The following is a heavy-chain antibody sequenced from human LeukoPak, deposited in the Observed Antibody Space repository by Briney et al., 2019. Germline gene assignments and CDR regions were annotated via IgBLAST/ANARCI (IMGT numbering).Heavy chain of an antibody. CDR3: ARHRTTGYSVSAFDM. J-gene: IGHJ3*02. D-gene: IGHD5/OR15-5a*01. CDR2: IYPDDSHT. CDR1: GYSFTSYL. Sequence: ESLKISCKGSGYSFTSYLIGWVRQMPGKGLEWMGFIYPDDSHTRYSPSFEGQVTISADKSINTAYLQWSRLRASDTAMYYCARHRTTGYSVSAFDMWGQGTLVTASS. V-gene: IGHV5-51*01.